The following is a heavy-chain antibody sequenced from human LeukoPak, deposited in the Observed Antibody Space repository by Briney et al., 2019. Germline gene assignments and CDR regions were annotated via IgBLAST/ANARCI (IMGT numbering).Heavy chain of an antibody. J-gene: IGHJ4*02. CDR2: IYTSGST. V-gene: IGHV4-4*07. Sequence: PSETLSHTCTVSGGSISSYYWSWIRQPAGKGLEWIGRIYTSGSTNYNPSLKSRVTMSVDTSKNQFSLKLSSVTAADTAVYYCARDRGDYDILTGYYRRDLFDYWGQGTLVTVSS. CDR1: GGSISSYY. D-gene: IGHD3-9*01. CDR3: ARDRGDYDILTGYYRRDLFDY.